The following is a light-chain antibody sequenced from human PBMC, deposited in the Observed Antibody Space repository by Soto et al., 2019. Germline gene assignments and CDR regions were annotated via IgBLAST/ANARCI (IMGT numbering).Light chain of an antibody. CDR1: QSVSSSY. V-gene: IGKV3-20*01. CDR2: GAS. Sequence: EIVLTQSPGTLSLSPGERATLSCRASQSVSSSYLAWDQQKPGQARRLLSYGASSRATGIPDRFSGSGSGTDFTLTISRLEPEDFAVYYWQQYGSSSLTFGQGTKVEIK. CDR3: QQYGSSSLT. J-gene: IGKJ1*01.